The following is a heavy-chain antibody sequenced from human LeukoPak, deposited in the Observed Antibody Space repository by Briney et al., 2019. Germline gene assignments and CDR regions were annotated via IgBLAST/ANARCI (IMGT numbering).Heavy chain of an antibody. CDR2: TYYRSKWCN. CDR1: GDSVSSNSVA. J-gene: IGHJ4*02. Sequence: SQTLSLTCAISGDSVSSNSVAWNWIRQSPSRGLEWLGRTYYRSKWCNDYAVSVKSRITINPDTSKNQFSLQLSSVTPEGTAVYYCGRGRYYFDYWGQGTLVTVSS. CDR3: GRGRYYFDY. V-gene: IGHV6-1*01.